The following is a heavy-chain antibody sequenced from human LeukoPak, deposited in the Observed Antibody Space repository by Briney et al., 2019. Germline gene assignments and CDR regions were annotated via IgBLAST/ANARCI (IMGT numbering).Heavy chain of an antibody. D-gene: IGHD3-22*01. J-gene: IGHJ4*02. CDR3: ARGFHRRLYDSSAYYSY. CDR1: GFTFSSYE. Sequence: GGSLRLSCAASGFTFSSYEMNWVRQAPGKGLEWVSYISSSGSTIYYADSLKGRFTISRDNAKNSLYLQMNSLRAEDTAVYYCARGFHRRLYDSSAYYSYWGQGTLVTVSS. V-gene: IGHV3-48*03. CDR2: ISSSGSTI.